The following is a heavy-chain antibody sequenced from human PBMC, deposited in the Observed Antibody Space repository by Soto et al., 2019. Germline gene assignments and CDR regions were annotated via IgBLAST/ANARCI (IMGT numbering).Heavy chain of an antibody. Sequence: SETLSLTCTVPGASISSYYWSWIRQPPGKGLECIGYIYYSGSTNYNPSLKSRVTISVDTSKNQFSLKLSSVTAADTAVYYCARLGAARYFDYWGQGTLVTVSS. CDR3: ARLGAARYFDY. V-gene: IGHV4-59*01. CDR1: GASISSYY. J-gene: IGHJ4*02. D-gene: IGHD1-26*01. CDR2: IYYSGST.